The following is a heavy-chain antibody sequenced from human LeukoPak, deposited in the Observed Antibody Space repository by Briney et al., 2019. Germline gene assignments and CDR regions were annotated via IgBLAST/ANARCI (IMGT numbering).Heavy chain of an antibody. V-gene: IGHV3-21*01. Sequence: GGSLRLSCTASGFTFSSYSMNWVRQAPGKGLEWVSSISSSGSYIYYADSVKGRFTISRDNAKNSLYLQMNSLRAEDTAVYYCARDTDVEGMDVWGQGTTVTVSS. CDR1: GFTFSSYS. CDR2: ISSSGSYI. D-gene: IGHD5-24*01. CDR3: ARDTDVEGMDV. J-gene: IGHJ6*02.